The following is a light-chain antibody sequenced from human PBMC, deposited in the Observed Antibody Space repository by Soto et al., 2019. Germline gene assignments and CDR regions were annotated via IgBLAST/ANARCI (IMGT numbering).Light chain of an antibody. J-gene: IGKJ1*01. CDR2: GAS. V-gene: IGKV3-20*01. Sequence: EIVLTQSPGTLSLSPGERATLSCRASQSVSSSYLAWYQHKPGQAPRLLIYGASSRATGIPDRFSGSGSGTDVTLTISRLEPEDFAVYYCQQYGSSPPTFGQGTKVEIK. CDR3: QQYGSSPPT. CDR1: QSVSSSY.